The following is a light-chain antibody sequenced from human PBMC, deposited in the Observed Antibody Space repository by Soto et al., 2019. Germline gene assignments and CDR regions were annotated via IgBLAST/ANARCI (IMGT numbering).Light chain of an antibody. CDR1: SSNIGAGYD. V-gene: IGLV1-51*01. CDR2: DNN. J-gene: IGLJ1*01. Sequence: SALTQPPSVSGAPGQRVTISCTGSSSNIGAGYDVSWYQQLPGTAPKLLIYDNNKRPSGIPDRFSGSKSGTSATLGITGLQTGDEADYYCGAWDSSLSAGPYVFGTGTKV. CDR3: GAWDSSLSAGPYV.